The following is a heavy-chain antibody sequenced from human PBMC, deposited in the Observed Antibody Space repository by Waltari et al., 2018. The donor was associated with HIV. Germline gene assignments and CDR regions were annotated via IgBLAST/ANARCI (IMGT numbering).Heavy chain of an antibody. Sequence: QVQLVQSGAEVKKPGASVKVSCKASGYTFTGYYMHWVRQAPGQGLEWMGWINPNSGGTNYAQKLQGRVTMTRETSISTAYMELSRLRSDDTAVYYCARGGYYDSSGYPRRDFDIWGQGTMVTVSS. CDR2: INPNSGGT. J-gene: IGHJ3*02. CDR3: ARGGYYDSSGYPRRDFDI. V-gene: IGHV1-2*02. D-gene: IGHD3-22*01. CDR1: GYTFTGYY.